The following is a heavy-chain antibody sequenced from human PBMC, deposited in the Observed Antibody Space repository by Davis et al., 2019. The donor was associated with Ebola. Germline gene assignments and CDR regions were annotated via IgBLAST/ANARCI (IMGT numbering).Heavy chain of an antibody. V-gene: IGHV4-59*01. J-gene: IGHJ4*02. CDR2: IYYSGST. Sequence: MPSETLSLTCTVSGGSISSYYWSWIRQPPGKGLEWIGYIYYSGSTNYNPSLKSRVTISVDTSKNQFSLKLSSVTAADPAVYYCARGGIVVPFFAYWGQGTLVTVSS. CDR1: GGSISSYY. CDR3: ARGGIVVPFFAY. D-gene: IGHD3-22*01.